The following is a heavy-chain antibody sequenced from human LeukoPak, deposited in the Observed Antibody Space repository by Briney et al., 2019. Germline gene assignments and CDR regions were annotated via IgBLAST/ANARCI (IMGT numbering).Heavy chain of an antibody. D-gene: IGHD4-17*01. J-gene: IGHJ6*03. CDR1: GFTFSNYW. V-gene: IGHV3-7*01. CDR3: AREAFHDYGPSYVDV. CDR2: ISEDGSGK. Sequence: GGSLRLSCAASGFTFSNYWMSWIRQAPGKGLEWAAHISEDGSGKYYVNSVKGRFTISRDNAKNSLYLQMNSLRAEDTAVYYCAREAFHDYGPSYVDVWGKGTTVTVSS.